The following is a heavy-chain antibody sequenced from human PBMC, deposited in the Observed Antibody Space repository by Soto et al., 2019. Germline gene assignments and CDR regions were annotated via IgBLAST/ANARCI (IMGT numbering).Heavy chain of an antibody. CDR2: ISSSGSTI. CDR1: GSTFSDYY. D-gene: IGHD2-2*02. CDR3: ARVVVQDIVVVPAAIGYYYYMDV. Sequence: GGSLRLSCAASGSTFSDYYMSWIRQAPGKGLEWVSYISSSGSTIYYADSVKGRFTISRDNAKNSLYLQMNSLRAEDTAVYYCARVVVQDIVVVPAAIGYYYYMDVWGKGTTVTVSS. J-gene: IGHJ6*03. V-gene: IGHV3-11*01.